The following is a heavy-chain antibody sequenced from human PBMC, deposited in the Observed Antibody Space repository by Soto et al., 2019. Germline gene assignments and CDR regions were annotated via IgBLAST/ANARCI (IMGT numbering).Heavy chain of an antibody. Sequence: SETLSLTCTVSDDSVVSSSYCCVWIRQPPWSGLEWIGDIYYSGSPSYNPSLESRVTISLHTSRNQISLKLNSVTAADTAVYYCARRDCGGDCYSWYYWGQGTLVTDSS. V-gene: IGHV4-39*01. J-gene: IGHJ4*02. CDR1: DDSVVSSSYC. CDR2: IYYSGSP. D-gene: IGHD2-21*02. CDR3: ARRDCGGDCYSWYY.